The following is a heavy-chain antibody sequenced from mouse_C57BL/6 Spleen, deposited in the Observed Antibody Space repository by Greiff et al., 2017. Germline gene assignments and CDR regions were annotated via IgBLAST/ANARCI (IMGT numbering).Heavy chain of an antibody. CDR1: GYTFTSYW. J-gene: IGHJ2*01. CDR3: ARGADDFDY. D-gene: IGHD2-3*01. CDR2: IDPSDSYT. V-gene: IGHV1-50*01. Sequence: QVQLQQPGAELVKPGASVKLSCKASGYTFTSYWMPWVKQRPGQGLEWIGEIDPSDSYTNYNQKFKGKATLTVDTSSSTAYMQLSSLTSEDSAVYYCARGADDFDYWGQGTTLTVSS.